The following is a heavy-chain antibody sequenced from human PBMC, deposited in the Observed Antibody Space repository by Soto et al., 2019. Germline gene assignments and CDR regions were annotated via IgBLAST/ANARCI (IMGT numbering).Heavy chain of an antibody. CDR2: IIPILGIA. CDR3: AILGIGGFNRRGCDY. CDR1: GGTFSSYT. V-gene: IGHV1-69*02. D-gene: IGHD5-12*01. J-gene: IGHJ4*02. Sequence: QVQLVQSGAEVKKPGSSVKVSCKASGGTFSSYTISWVRQAPGQGLEWMGRIIPILGIANYAQKFQGRVTITADKSTSTAYMELSSLRSEDTAVYYCAILGIGGFNRRGCDYWGQGTLVTFSS.